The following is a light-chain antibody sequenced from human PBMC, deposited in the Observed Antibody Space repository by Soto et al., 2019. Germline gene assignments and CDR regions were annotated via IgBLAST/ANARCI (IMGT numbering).Light chain of an antibody. V-gene: IGLV1-51*01. CDR2: DNN. CDR3: GTWDSSLTAGI. J-gene: IGLJ2*01. CDR1: SSNIGNNF. Sequence: QSVLTQPPSVSAAPGQRVTISCSGSSSNIGNNFVSWYRQFPGTAPKLLIYDNNKRPSGIPHRFSGSKSGTSATLAITGLQTGDEADYYCGTWDSSLTAGIFGAGTKVTVL.